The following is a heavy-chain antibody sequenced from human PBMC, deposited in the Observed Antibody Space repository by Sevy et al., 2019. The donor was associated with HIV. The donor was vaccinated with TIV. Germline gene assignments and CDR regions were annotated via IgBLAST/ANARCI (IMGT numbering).Heavy chain of an antibody. CDR1: GFTFRTYS. V-gene: IGHV3-21*04. CDR3: ARDFTVFGVVSGIDY. J-gene: IGHJ4*02. D-gene: IGHD3-3*01. CDR2: ISDDSRYI. Sequence: GGSLRLSCAASGFTFRTYSMNWVRQAPGKGLEWLSSISDDSRYIYYSDSVKGRFTISRANAKNCLFLQMNNLRVEDTAIYYCARDFTVFGVVSGIDYWGQGNLVTVSS.